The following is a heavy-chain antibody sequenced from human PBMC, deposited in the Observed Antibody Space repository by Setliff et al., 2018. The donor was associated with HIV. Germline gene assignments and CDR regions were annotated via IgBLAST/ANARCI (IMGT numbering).Heavy chain of an antibody. J-gene: IGHJ4*02. Sequence: ASMKVSCKVSGYTFTDYYIHWVQQAPGKGLEWMGLVDPDDGEAIYAEKFQGRVTITADTSTDTAYMELSSLRSEDTAVYYCATAYGDFTWGLGTLVTVSS. CDR1: GYTFTDYY. V-gene: IGHV1-69-2*01. D-gene: IGHD4-17*01. CDR3: ATAYGDFT. CDR2: VDPDDGEA.